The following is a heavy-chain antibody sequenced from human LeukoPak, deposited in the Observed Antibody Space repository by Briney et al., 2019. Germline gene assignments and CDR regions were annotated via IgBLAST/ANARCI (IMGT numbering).Heavy chain of an antibody. V-gene: IGHV4-4*07. J-gene: IGHJ4*02. CDR3: ARERSYYYDSSGSL. Sequence: SETLSLTCTVSGGSISSYYWSWIRQPAGKGLEWIGRIYTSGSTNYNPSLKSRVTMSVDTSKNQFSLKLSSVTVADTAVYYCARERSYYYDSSGSLWGQGTLVTVSS. D-gene: IGHD3-22*01. CDR2: IYTSGST. CDR1: GGSISSYY.